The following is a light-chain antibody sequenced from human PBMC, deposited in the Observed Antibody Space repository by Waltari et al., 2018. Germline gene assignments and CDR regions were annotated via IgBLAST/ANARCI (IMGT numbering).Light chain of an antibody. J-gene: IGLJ2*01. V-gene: IGLV1-40*01. CDR3: QSFDNMLSGGVV. Sequence: PGQRVTISCSGNTSNIGAGHDVHWYQHLPGTAPKLHIYGNNNRPSGVPDRFSGSKSGTSASLAITGLQADDEADYFCQSFDNMLSGGVVFGGGTKLAVL. CDR1: TSNIGAGHD. CDR2: GNN.